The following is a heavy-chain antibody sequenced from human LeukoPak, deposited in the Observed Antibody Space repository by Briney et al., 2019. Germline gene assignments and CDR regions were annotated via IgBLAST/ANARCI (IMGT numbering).Heavy chain of an antibody. CDR1: GGSFSGYY. CDR2: INHSGST. D-gene: IGHD3-9*01. V-gene: IGHV4-34*01. CDR3: ARGPDVLRYFDWLIPFDY. J-gene: IGHJ4*02. Sequence: SETLPLTCAVYGGSFSGYYWSWIRQPPGKGLEWIGEINHSGSTNYNPSLKSRVTISVDTSKNQFSLKLSSVTAADTAVYYCARGPDVLRYFDWLIPFDYWGQGTLVTVSS.